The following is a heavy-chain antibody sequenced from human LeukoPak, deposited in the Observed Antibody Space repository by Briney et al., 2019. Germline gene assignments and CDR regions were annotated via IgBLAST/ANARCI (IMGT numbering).Heavy chain of an antibody. CDR1: GFTFDDYA. V-gene: IGHV3-9*01. J-gene: IGHJ4*02. D-gene: IGHD3-10*01. CDR2: ISWNSGSI. Sequence: GGSLRLSCAASGFTFDDYAMPWVRQAPGKGLEWVSGISWNSGSIGYADSVKGRFTISRDNTKNSVYLQMNSLRAEDTALYYCAKVKRITMVRGVIRDYFDYWGQGTLVTVSS. CDR3: AKVKRITMVRGVIRDYFDY.